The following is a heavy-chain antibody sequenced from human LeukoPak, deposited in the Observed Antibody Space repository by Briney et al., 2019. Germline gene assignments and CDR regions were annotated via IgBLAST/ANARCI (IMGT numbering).Heavy chain of an antibody. J-gene: IGHJ4*02. V-gene: IGHV3-33*06. CDR2: IWYDGSNK. D-gene: IGHD1-26*01. Sequence: GGSLRLSCAASGFTFSSYAMHWVRQAPGKGLEWVAVIWYDGSNKYYADSVKGRFTISRDNSKNTLYLQMNSLRAEDTAVYYCAKVRGSYYDVNYFDYWGQGTLVTVSS. CDR1: GFTFSSYA. CDR3: AKVRGSYYDVNYFDY.